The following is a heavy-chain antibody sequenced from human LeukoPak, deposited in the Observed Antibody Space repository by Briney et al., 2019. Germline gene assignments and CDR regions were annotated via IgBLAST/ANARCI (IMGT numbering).Heavy chain of an antibody. CDR1: GFTFSDNY. J-gene: IGHJ6*03. CDR2: ISSSGSI. CDR3: ARSITIFGVVMPDYYYYYMDV. D-gene: IGHD3-3*01. Sequence: GGSLRLSCAASGFTFSDNYMSWIRQAPGKGLEWVSYISSSGSIYYADSVKGRFTISRDNAKNSLYLQMNSLRAEDTAVYYCARSITIFGVVMPDYYYYYMDVWGKGTTVTVSS. V-gene: IGHV3-11*04.